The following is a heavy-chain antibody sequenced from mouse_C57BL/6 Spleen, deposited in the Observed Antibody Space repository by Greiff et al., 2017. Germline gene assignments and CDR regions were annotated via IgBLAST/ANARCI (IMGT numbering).Heavy chain of an antibody. CDR1: GYSFTGYY. CDR2: INPSTGGT. CDR3: ARGYGTSFDY. Sequence: EVKLMESGPELVKPGASVKISCKASGYSFTGYYMNWVKQSPEKSLEWIGEINPSTGGTTYNQKFKAKATLTVDKSSSTAYMQLKSLTSEDSAVYYCARGYGTSFDYWGQGTTLTVSS. V-gene: IGHV1-42*01. D-gene: IGHD2-1*01. J-gene: IGHJ2*01.